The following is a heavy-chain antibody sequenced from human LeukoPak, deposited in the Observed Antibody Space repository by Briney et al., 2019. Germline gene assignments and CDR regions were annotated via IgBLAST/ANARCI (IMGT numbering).Heavy chain of an antibody. CDR1: GFTFSSYA. J-gene: IGHJ4*02. V-gene: IGHV3-23*01. D-gene: IGHD5-18*01. Sequence: GGSLRLSCAASGFTFSSYAMSWVRQAPGKGLEWVSAISGSGGSTYYADSVKGRFTISRDNSKNTLYLQMNSLRAEDTAVYYCAPVLSYSYGYISGSAAVDYWGQGTLVTVSS. CDR3: APVLSYSYGYISGSAAVDY. CDR2: ISGSGGST.